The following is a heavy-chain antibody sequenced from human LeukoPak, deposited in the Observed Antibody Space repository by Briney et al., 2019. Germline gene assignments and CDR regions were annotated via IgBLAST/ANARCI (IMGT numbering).Heavy chain of an antibody. CDR3: ARATFWSGYQRDSWYMDV. Sequence: GGSLRLSCAASGFTFSSYGMHWVRQAPGKGLEWMAFIRYDGSNKYYADSVKGRFTISRDNSKNTLYLQMNSLRAEDTAVYYCARATFWSGYQRDSWYMDVWGKGTSVTVSS. CDR1: GFTFSSYG. CDR2: IRYDGSNK. V-gene: IGHV3-30*02. J-gene: IGHJ6*03. D-gene: IGHD3-3*01.